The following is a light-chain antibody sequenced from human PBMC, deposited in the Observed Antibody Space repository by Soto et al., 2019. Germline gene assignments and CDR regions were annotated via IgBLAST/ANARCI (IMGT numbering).Light chain of an antibody. V-gene: IGKV3-15*01. CDR2: GAS. CDR1: QSVSSN. Sequence: EIVMTQSPANLSLSPGERTTLSCRASQSVSSNLAWYQQKPGQAPRXLIYGASTRATGIPARFSGSGSGTELTLTISSLQSEDFEVYYCQQYNNWPRTFGQGTKVDIK. CDR3: QQYNNWPRT. J-gene: IGKJ1*01.